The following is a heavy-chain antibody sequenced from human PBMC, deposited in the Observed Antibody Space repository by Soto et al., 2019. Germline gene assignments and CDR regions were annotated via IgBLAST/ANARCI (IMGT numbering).Heavy chain of an antibody. Sequence: QVQLQQWGAGLLKPSETLSLTCAVYGGSFSGYYWSWIRQPPGKGLEWIGEINHSGSTNYNPSLKSRVTISVDTSKNQFSLKLSSVTAADTAVYYCARSLGRGRFDPWGQGTLVTVSS. CDR2: INHSGST. J-gene: IGHJ5*02. CDR1: GGSFSGYY. V-gene: IGHV4-34*01. D-gene: IGHD1-26*01. CDR3: ARSLGRGRFDP.